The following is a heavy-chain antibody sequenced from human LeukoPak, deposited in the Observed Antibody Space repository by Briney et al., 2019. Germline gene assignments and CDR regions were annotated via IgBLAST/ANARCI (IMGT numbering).Heavy chain of an antibody. Sequence: SETLSLTCAVYIDSFSNYHWNWIRQTPSKGLEWIGEVNEVGGTNISPSLRNRVILSVDTSKNQFFLKLISVTVADTAVYYCARGHPPTYYDFWNGWGNHYYFDYWGQGTLVTVSS. D-gene: IGHD3-3*01. CDR2: VNEVGGT. V-gene: IGHV4-34*01. CDR3: ARGHPPTYYDFWNGWGNHYYFDY. CDR1: IDSFSNYH. J-gene: IGHJ4*02.